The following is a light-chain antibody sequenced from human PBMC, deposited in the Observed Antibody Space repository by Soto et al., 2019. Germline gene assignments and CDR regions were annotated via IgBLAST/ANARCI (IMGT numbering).Light chain of an antibody. Sequence: IQLTQSPSSLSAYVGDSVTITCRASQGVSRYLSWYQQKPGRAPILLISAASTLQSGVPARFSGSGSGTEFTLSITSLQPEYFATYYCQHLNTYPVTFGGGTKVEIK. CDR3: QHLNTYPVT. J-gene: IGKJ4*01. CDR1: QGVSRY. CDR2: AAS. V-gene: IGKV1-9*01.